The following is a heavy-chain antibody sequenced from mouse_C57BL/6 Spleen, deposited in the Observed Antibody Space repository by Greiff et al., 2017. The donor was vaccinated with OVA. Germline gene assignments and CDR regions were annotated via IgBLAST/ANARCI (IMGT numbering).Heavy chain of an antibody. CDR2: IDPETGGT. CDR3: TRTVPFAY. J-gene: IGHJ3*01. CDR1: GYTFTDYE. Sequence: QVHVKQSGAELVRPGASVTLSCKASGYTFTDYEMHWVKQTPVHGLEWIGAIDPETGGTAYNQKFKGKAILTADKSSSTAYMELRSLTSEDSAVYYCTRTVPFAYWGQGTLVTVSA. V-gene: IGHV1-15*01.